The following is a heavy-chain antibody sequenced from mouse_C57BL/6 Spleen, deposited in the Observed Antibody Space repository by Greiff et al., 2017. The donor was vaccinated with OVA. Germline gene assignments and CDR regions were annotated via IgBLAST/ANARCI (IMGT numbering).Heavy chain of an antibody. CDR2: IDPSDSET. Sequence: VQLQQPGAELVRPGSSVKLSCKASGYTFTSYWMHWVKQRPIQGLEWIGNIDPSDSETHYNQKFKDKATLTVDKSSSTAYMQLSSLTSEDSAVYYCARSPHYSYFDYWGQGTTLTVSS. CDR3: ARSPHYSYFDY. CDR1: GYTFTSYW. D-gene: IGHD2-12*01. V-gene: IGHV1-52*01. J-gene: IGHJ2*01.